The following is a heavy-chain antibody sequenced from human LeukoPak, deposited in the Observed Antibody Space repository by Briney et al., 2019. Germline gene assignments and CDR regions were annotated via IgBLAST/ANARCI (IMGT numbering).Heavy chain of an antibody. CDR3: AHRGTAAPYSSSWSGSTAFFDY. J-gene: IGHJ4*02. CDR1: GFSLSTSGVG. CDR2: IYWNDDK. D-gene: IGHD6-13*01. Sequence: SGPTLVKPTQTLTLTCTFSGFSLSTSGVGVGWIRQPPGKALEWLALIYWNDDKRYSPSLKSRLTITKDTSKNQVVLTMTNMDPVDTATYYCAHRGTAAPYSSSWSGSTAFFDYWGQGTLVTVSS. V-gene: IGHV2-5*01.